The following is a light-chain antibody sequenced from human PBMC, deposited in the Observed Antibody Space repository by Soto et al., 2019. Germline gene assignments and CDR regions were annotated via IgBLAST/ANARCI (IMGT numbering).Light chain of an antibody. Sequence: DIQMTQSPSTLSASVGDRVPITGRASQSISSRLAWYQHKPGKAPKFLVYDASNLESGVPSRFSGSGSGTEFTLTISSLQPDDFATYYCQQYNSYSVTFGQGPKVDIK. J-gene: IGKJ1*01. V-gene: IGKV1-5*01. CDR2: DAS. CDR1: QSISSR. CDR3: QQYNSYSVT.